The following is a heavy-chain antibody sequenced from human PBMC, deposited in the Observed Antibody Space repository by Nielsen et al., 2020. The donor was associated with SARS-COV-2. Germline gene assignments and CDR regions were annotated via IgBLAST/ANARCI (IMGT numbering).Heavy chain of an antibody. CDR3: AKDLSSGGN. V-gene: IGHV3-23*01. Sequence: GESLKISCAASGFTFSSYAMSWVRQAPGKGLEWVSAISGSGGSTYYADSVKSRFTISRDNSKNTLYLQMNSLRAEDTAVYYCAKDLSSGGNWGQGTLVTVSS. CDR2: ISGSGGST. CDR1: GFTFSSYA. J-gene: IGHJ4*02. D-gene: IGHD6-6*01.